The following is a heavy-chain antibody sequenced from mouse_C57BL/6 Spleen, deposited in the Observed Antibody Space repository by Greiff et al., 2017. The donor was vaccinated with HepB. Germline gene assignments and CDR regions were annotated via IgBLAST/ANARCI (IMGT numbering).Heavy chain of an antibody. CDR1: GYSFTGYY. J-gene: IGHJ3*01. D-gene: IGHD4-1*02. Sequence: EVQRVESGPELVKPGASVKISCKASGYSFTGYYMHWVKQSSEKSLEWIGEINPSTGGTSYNQKFKGKATLTVDKSSSTAYMQLKSLTSEDSAVYYCARPSTGGFAYWGQGTLVTVSA. CDR3: ARPSTGGFAY. CDR2: INPSTGGT. V-gene: IGHV1-43*01.